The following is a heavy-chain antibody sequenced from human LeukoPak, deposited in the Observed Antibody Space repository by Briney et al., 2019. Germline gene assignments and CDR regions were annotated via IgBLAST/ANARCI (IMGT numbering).Heavy chain of an antibody. CDR3: ASRGLAAAGFTGLSESWFDP. CDR1: GYTFTSYY. Sequence: GASVKVSCKASGYTFTSYYMHWVRQAPGQGLEWMGIINPSGGSTSYAQKFQGRVTMTRDMSTSTVYMELSSLRSEDTAVYYCASRGLAAAGFTGLSESWFDPWGQGTLVTVSS. V-gene: IGHV1-46*01. CDR2: INPSGGST. J-gene: IGHJ5*02. D-gene: IGHD6-13*01.